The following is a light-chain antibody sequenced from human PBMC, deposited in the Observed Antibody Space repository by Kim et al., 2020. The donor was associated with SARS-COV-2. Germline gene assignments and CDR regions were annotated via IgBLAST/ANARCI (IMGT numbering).Light chain of an antibody. J-gene: IGLJ2*01. CDR2: QDD. Sequence: SYELTQPPSVSVSPGQTASITCSGDKLGYKYACWYQQKPGQSPVLVIYQDDKRPSGIPERFSGSNSGNTATLTISGTQAMDEADYYCQAWDSSTAVFGGGTQLTVL. CDR1: KLGYKY. CDR3: QAWDSSTAV. V-gene: IGLV3-1*01.